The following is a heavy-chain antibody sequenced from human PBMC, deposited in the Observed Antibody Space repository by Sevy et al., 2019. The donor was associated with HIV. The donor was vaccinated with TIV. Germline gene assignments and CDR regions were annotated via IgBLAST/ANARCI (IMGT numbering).Heavy chain of an antibody. CDR1: GFAFGDYC. CDR2: LKSDVYGGTV. D-gene: IGHD6-13*01. V-gene: IGHV3-49*04. J-gene: IGHJ4*02. Sequence: GGSLRLSCTASGFAFGDYCMSWVCQAPGKGLEWVAFLKSDVYGGTVDHAASVRGRFVISRDDSKTIAYLQMTDLKTEDTGVYYCTRWKAAQSIFDYWGQGALVTVSS. CDR3: TRWKAAQSIFDY.